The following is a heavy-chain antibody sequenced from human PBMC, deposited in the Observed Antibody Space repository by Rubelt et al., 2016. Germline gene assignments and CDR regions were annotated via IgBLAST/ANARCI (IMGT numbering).Heavy chain of an antibody. J-gene: IGHJ4*02. CDR3: ARGRGYFDY. CDR2: IYSGGST. V-gene: IGHV3-53*05. Sequence: ELEWVSVIYSGGSTYYADSVKGRFTISRDNSKNTLYLQMNSLRAEDTAVYYWARGRGYFDYWGQGTLVTVSS.